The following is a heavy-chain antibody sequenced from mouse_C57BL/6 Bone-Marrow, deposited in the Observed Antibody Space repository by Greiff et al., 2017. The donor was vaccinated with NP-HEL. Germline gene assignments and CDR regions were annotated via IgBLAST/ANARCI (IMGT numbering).Heavy chain of an antibody. CDR2: IYPRSGNT. CDR1: GYTFTSYG. Sequence: VKLQESGAELARPGASVKLSCKASGYTFTSYGISWVKQRTGQGLEWIGEIYPRSGNTYYNEKFKGKATLTADKSSSTAYMELRSLTSEDSAVYFCARAPSYYGNAYWGQGTTLTVSS. J-gene: IGHJ2*01. V-gene: IGHV1-81*01. D-gene: IGHD2-10*01. CDR3: ARAPSYYGNAY.